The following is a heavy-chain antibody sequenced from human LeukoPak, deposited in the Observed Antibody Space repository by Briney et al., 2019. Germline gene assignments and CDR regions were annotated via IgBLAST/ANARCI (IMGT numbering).Heavy chain of an antibody. J-gene: IGHJ4*02. V-gene: IGHV6-1*01. D-gene: IGHD5-18*01. CDR2: TYYRSKWYN. Sequence: SQTLSLTCAISGDSVSSNSAAWNWIRQSPSRGLEWLGRTYYRSKWYNDYVVSVKSRITINPDTSKNQFSLQLNSVTPEDTAVYYCARGHRGYSYGDEHFDYWGQGTLVTVSS. CDR3: ARGHRGYSYGDEHFDY. CDR1: GDSVSSNSAA.